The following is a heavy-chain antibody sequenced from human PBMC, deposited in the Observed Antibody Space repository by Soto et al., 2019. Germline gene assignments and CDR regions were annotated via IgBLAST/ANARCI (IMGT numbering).Heavy chain of an antibody. CDR3: AKSLYGDFAYYFDY. Sequence: PGGSLRLSCAASGFTFSSYGMHWVRQAPGKGLEWVAVISYDGSNKYYADSVKGRFTISRDNSKNTLYLQMNSLRAEDTAVYYCAKSLYGDFAYYFDYWGQGTLVTVSS. D-gene: IGHD4-17*01. J-gene: IGHJ4*02. V-gene: IGHV3-30*18. CDR1: GFTFSSYG. CDR2: ISYDGSNK.